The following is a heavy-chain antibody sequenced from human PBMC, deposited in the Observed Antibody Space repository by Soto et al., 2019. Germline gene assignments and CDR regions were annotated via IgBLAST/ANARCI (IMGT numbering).Heavy chain of an antibody. D-gene: IGHD3-10*01. V-gene: IGHV1-2*04. J-gene: IGHJ6*02. CDR2: INPNSGGT. CDR3: ARDGYMVRGVMDSYYYYGMDV. CDR1: GYTFTGYY. Sequence: ASVKVSCKASGYTFTGYYMHWVRQAPGQGLEWMGWINPNSGGTNYAQKFQGWVTMTRDTSISTAYMELSRLRSDDTAVYYCARDGYMVRGVMDSYYYYGMDVWGQGTTVTVSS.